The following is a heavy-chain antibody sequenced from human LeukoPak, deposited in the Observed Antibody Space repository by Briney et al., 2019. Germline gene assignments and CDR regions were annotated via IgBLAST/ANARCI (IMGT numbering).Heavy chain of an antibody. D-gene: IGHD3-22*01. CDR2: INPSGGST. J-gene: IGHJ4*02. CDR1: GYTFTSYY. CDR3: AREGSYYDSSGYYYDY. Sequence: ASVKVSCKASGYTFTSYYMHWVRQAPGQGLEWMGIINPSGGSTSYAQKFQGRVTMTRDMSTSTVYMELSSLRSEDTAVYYCAREGSYYDSSGYYYDYWGQGTLVTVSS. V-gene: IGHV1-46*01.